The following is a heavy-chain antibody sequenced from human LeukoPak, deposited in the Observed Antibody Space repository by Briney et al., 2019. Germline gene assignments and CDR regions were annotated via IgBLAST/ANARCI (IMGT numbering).Heavy chain of an antibody. Sequence: GRSLRLSRAASGFTFSSYAMHWVRQAPGKGLEWVAVISYDGSNKYYADSVKGRFTISRDNSKNTLYLQMNSLRAEDTAVYYCARVSTVTTFDYYYGMDVWGQGTTVTVSS. CDR1: GFTFSSYA. V-gene: IGHV3-30-3*01. D-gene: IGHD4-17*01. CDR3: ARVSTVTTFDYYYGMDV. J-gene: IGHJ6*02. CDR2: ISYDGSNK.